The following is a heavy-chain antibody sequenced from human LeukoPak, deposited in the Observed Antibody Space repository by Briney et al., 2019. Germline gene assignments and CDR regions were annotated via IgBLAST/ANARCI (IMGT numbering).Heavy chain of an antibody. D-gene: IGHD6-13*01. Sequence: ASVKVSCKASGYTFTGYYMHWVRQAPGQGLEWMGWINPNSGGTNYAQKFQGRVTMTRGTSISTAYMELSRLRSDDTAVYYCARELGSIAAARGFDPWGQGTLVTVSS. CDR3: ARELGSIAAARGFDP. J-gene: IGHJ5*02. CDR2: INPNSGGT. CDR1: GYTFTGYY. V-gene: IGHV1-2*02.